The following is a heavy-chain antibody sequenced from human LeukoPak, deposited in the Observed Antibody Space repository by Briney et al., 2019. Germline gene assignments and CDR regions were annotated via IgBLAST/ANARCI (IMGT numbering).Heavy chain of an antibody. CDR2: IYYSGST. CDR3: ARYGDPWYFDL. Sequence: SETLSLTCTVSGGSISSYYWSWIRQPPGKGLEWIGYIYYSGSTNYNPSLKSRVTISVDTSKNQFSLKLSSVPAADTAVYYCARYGDPWYFDLWGRGTLVTVSS. J-gene: IGHJ2*01. CDR1: GGSISSYY. V-gene: IGHV4-59*01. D-gene: IGHD7-27*01.